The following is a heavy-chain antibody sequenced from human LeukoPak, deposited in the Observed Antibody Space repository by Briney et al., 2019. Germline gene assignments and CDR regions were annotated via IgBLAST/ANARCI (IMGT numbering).Heavy chain of an antibody. CDR1: GFTFSSYS. CDR2: ISSSSYI. CDR3: ARDPRVYLELLLFKYNWFDP. Sequence: GGSLRLSCAASGFTFSSYSMNWVRQAPGKGLEWVSSISSSSYIYYADSVKGRFTISRDNAKNSLYLQMNSLRAEDTAVYYCARDPRVYLELLLFKYNWFDPWGQGTLVTVSS. J-gene: IGHJ5*02. V-gene: IGHV3-21*01. D-gene: IGHD3-3*01.